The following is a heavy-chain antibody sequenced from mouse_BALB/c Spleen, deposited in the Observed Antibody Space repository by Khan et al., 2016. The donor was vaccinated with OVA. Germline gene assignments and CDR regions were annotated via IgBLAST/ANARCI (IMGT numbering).Heavy chain of an antibody. CDR3: ARVYGGDFDY. D-gene: IGHD1-1*01. Sequence: EVQLQESGPGLVKPSQSLSLTCTVTGYSITSDYAWNWIRQFPGNKLEWMGFISYSGNPKYNPSLKSRFSITRDTSKNQFFLQLNSVTTEDTATYYCARVYGGDFDYWGPGTSLTVSS. J-gene: IGHJ2*02. CDR1: GYSITSDYA. V-gene: IGHV3-2*02. CDR2: ISYSGNP.